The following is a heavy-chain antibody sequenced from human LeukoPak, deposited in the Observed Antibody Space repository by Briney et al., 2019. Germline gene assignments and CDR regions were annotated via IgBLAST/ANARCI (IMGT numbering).Heavy chain of an antibody. CDR3: AKGGVYGDYYFDY. CDR2: ISSNGDNT. D-gene: IGHD4-17*01. J-gene: IGHJ4*02. Sequence: GGSLRLSCSASGFTFRGYAMHWVRQAPGKGLGYVSAISSNGDNTYYADSVKGRFTISGDNSKNTVYLQMNSLRAEDTALYYCAKGGVYGDYYFDYWGQGTLVTVSS. CDR1: GFTFRGYA. V-gene: IGHV3-64*04.